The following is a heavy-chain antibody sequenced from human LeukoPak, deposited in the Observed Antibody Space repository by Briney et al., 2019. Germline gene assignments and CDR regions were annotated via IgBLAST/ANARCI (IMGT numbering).Heavy chain of an antibody. D-gene: IGHD4-17*01. J-gene: IGHJ1*01. V-gene: IGHV3-23*01. CDR1: GFTFSSYA. CDR2: TSGSGGST. CDR3: AKDQDYGAYFQH. Sequence: GGSLRLSCAASGFTFSSYAMSWFPQAPGKGLEWFSATSGSGGSTYYADSVKGRFTISRDNSKNTLYLQMNSLRAEDTAVYYCAKDQDYGAYFQHWGQGTLVTVSS.